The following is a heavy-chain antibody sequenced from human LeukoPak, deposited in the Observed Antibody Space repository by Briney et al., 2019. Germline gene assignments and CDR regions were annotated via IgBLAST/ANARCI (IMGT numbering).Heavy chain of an antibody. CDR2: IYTSGST. CDR1: GGSISSYY. Sequence: SETLSLTCTVSGGSISSYYWSWIRQPAGKGLEWIGRIYTSGSTNYNPSLKSRVTMSVDTSNNNFSLKLTSMTAADTAVYYCARGSLAARLGDWGQGTLVTVSS. D-gene: IGHD6-6*01. J-gene: IGHJ4*02. CDR3: ARGSLAARLGD. V-gene: IGHV4-4*07.